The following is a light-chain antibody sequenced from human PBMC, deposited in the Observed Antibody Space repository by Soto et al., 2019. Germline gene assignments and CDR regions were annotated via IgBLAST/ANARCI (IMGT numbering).Light chain of an antibody. Sequence: SYELAQPPSVSVAPGQTATITCGGTRIGYKTVHWYQQKPGQAPVVVVHDDRDRPSGIPERFSGANSGDTATLTISRVEAGDEADYFCQVWDSSRDQGVFGTGTKLTVL. V-gene: IGLV3-21*02. CDR1: RIGYKT. CDR2: DDR. CDR3: QVWDSSRDQGV. J-gene: IGLJ1*01.